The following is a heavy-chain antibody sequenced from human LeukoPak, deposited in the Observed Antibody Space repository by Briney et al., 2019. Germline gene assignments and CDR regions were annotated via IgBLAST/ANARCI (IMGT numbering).Heavy chain of an antibody. J-gene: IGHJ5*02. CDR1: GSSFSDSP. D-gene: IGHD2-21*01. CDR3: ESSITKAGGS. V-gene: IGHV3-73*01. Sequence: GGSLKLSCAASGSSFSDSPIHWVRQASGKGLEWVGRIRSKDQNSATAYAESVKGRFTISRDDSKNMAYLQMNSLRIQDTAVYYCESSITKAGGSWGQGTLVTASS. CDR2: IRSKDQNSAT.